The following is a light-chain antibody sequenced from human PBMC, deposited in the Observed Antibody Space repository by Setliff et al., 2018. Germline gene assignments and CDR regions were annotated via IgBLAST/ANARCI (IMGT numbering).Light chain of an antibody. CDR1: SGDIGSFTF. J-gene: IGLJ1*01. CDR2: EVS. CDR3: SSYTSNGLDV. V-gene: IGLV2-14*03. Sequence: TQPASVSGSPGQSITISCTGSSGDIGSFTFVSWYQQYPDEAPKLIIFEVSDRPSGISDRFSGSKSANTASLTISGLQAEDEADYYCSSYTSNGLDVFGTGTKGTVL.